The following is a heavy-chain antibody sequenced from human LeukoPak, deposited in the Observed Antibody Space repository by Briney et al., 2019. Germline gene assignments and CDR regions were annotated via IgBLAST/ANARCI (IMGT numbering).Heavy chain of an antibody. V-gene: IGHV3-48*01. J-gene: IGHJ5*02. CDR1: GFTFSSYS. CDR2: ISSSSSTI. CDR3: ARAIEVAVAGINWFDP. Sequence: GGSLILSCAASGFTFSSYSMNWVRQAPGKGLEWVSYISSSSSTIYYADSVKGRFTISRDNAKNSLYLQMNSLRAEDTAVYYCARAIEVAVAGINWFDPWGQGTLVTVSS. D-gene: IGHD6-19*01.